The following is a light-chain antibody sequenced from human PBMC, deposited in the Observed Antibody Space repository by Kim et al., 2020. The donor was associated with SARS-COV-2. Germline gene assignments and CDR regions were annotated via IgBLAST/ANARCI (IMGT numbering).Light chain of an antibody. CDR2: SKE. Sequence: GRRHVVDCVGRNAAFRHNVVNWNQRFPGTAPKLLIYSKEQRPSGVSDRFSGSKSGTSASLAISGLRSEDEADYYCAAWDDRLHGPVFGGGTQLTVL. CDR1: NAAFRHNV. J-gene: IGLJ3*02. V-gene: IGLV1-44*01. CDR3: AAWDDRLHGPV.